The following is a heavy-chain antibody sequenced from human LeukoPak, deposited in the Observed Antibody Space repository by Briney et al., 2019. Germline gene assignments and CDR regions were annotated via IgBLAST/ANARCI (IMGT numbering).Heavy chain of an antibody. D-gene: IGHD1-14*01. Sequence: PSGTLSLTCSVSGGSVSSYYWSWIRQSPGRGLEWIGYIHNSGRTNYNPSLKSRVTGFVDTSKNQVSLRLSSVTAADTAVYYCARHGTISSESYFDYWGQGALVTVSS. CDR1: GGSVSSYY. CDR2: IHNSGRT. V-gene: IGHV4-59*08. J-gene: IGHJ4*02. CDR3: ARHGTISSESYFDY.